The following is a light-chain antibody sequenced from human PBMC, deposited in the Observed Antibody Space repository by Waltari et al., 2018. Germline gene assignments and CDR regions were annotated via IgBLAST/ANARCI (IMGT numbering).Light chain of an antibody. CDR2: GPS. CDR1: QSFDSN. CDR3: QHHDRWPPYT. J-gene: IGKJ2*01. Sequence: EIVMSQSPATLSVSPGERATPSCRASQSFDSNFVYKHRKPGQAPRFLFYGPSTRATGIPARFSGSGSGTELTLTISSLQSEDFAVYYWQHHDRWPPYTLGQGTKLEI. V-gene: IGKV3-15*01.